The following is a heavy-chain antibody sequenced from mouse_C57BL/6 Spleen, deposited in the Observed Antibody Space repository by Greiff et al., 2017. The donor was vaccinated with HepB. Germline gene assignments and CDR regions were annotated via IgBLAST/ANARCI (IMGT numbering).Heavy chain of an antibody. Sequence: QVTLKVSGPGILQSSQTLSLTCSFSGFSLSTSGMGVSWIRQPPGKGLEWLAQIYWDDDKRYNPSLKSRLTISKDTSRNQVCLKITSVDTADTATYYCARRGITTVVGEAMDYWGQGTSVTVSS. CDR3: ARRGITTVVGEAMDY. CDR1: GFSLSTSGMG. J-gene: IGHJ4*01. CDR2: IYWDDDK. D-gene: IGHD1-1*01. V-gene: IGHV8-12*01.